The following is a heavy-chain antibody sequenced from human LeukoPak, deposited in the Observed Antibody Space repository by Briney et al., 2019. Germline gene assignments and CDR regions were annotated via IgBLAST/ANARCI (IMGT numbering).Heavy chain of an antibody. J-gene: IGHJ6*03. Sequence: GGSLRLSCAASGFTFSSYEMNWVRQAPGKGLEWVSYITTSGSTIYYADSVKGRFTISRGNAKNALYLQMNSLRAEDTAVYYCARARSLLFMDVWGKGTTVTISS. CDR3: ARARSLLFMDV. CDR1: GFTFSSYE. V-gene: IGHV3-48*03. CDR2: ITTSGSTI. D-gene: IGHD3-10*01.